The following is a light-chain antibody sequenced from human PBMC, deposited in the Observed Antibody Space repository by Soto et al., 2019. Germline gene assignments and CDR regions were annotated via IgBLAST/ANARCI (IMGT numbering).Light chain of an antibody. CDR1: QSIGSW. Sequence: DIQMTQSPSTLSASVGDRVTITCRASQSIGSWLAWYQQKPGKAPKLLIYDATNLESGVPSRFSGSESGTEFTLTISSLQPDDLATYYCQQYETYSWTFGQGTKVEIK. CDR2: DAT. V-gene: IGKV1-5*01. CDR3: QQYETYSWT. J-gene: IGKJ1*01.